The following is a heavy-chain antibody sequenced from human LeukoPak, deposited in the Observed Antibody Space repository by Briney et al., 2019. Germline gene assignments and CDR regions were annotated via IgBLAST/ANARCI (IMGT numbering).Heavy chain of an antibody. D-gene: IGHD1-7*01. J-gene: IGHJ4*02. Sequence: GGSLRLSCAASGFTVSTNCMTWVRQAPGKGLEWVSTIYSGGTTYYADSVMGRFTISRHNSKNTLYLQMNSLRVEDTAVYYCARDHWNYHAFDYWGQGTLVTVSS. V-gene: IGHV3-53*01. CDR3: ARDHWNYHAFDY. CDR1: GFTVSTNC. CDR2: IYSGGTT.